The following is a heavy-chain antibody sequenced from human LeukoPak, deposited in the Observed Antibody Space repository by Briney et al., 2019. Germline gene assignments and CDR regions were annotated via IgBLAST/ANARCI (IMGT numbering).Heavy chain of an antibody. J-gene: IGHJ4*02. CDR2: INHSGST. Sequence: SETLSLTCAVYGGSFSAYYWSWIRQPPGKGLEWIGEINHSGSTNYNPSLKSRVTISVDTSKNQFSLKLSSVTAADTAVYYCARALGGYSGYDQRFDYWGQGTLVTVSS. V-gene: IGHV4-34*01. CDR1: GGSFSAYY. D-gene: IGHD5-12*01. CDR3: ARALGGYSGYDQRFDY.